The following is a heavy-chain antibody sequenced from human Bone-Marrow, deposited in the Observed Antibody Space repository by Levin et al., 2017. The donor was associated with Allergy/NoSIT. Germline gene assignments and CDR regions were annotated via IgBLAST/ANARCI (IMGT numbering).Heavy chain of an antibody. CDR1: GGSISSSNW. J-gene: IGHJ3*02. D-gene: IGHD3-10*01. Sequence: PSETLSLTCAVSGGSISSSNWWSWVRQPPGKGLEWIGEIYHSGSTNYNPSLKSRVTISVDKSKNQFSLKLSSVTAADTAVYYCARGGVGVRGVKAQLAKGHAFDIWGQGTMVTVSS. CDR2: IYHSGST. CDR3: ARGGVGVRGVKAQLAKGHAFDI. V-gene: IGHV4-4*02.